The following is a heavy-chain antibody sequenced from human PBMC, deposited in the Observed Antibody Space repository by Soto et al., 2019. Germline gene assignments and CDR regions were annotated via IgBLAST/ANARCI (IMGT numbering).Heavy chain of an antibody. D-gene: IGHD4-17*01. J-gene: IGHJ3*02. CDR2: IYHSGST. V-gene: IGHV4-4*02. Sequence: QVQLQESGPGLVKPSGTLSLTCAVSSGSISSSNWWSWVRQPPGKGLEWIGEIYHSGSTNYNPSLKSRVTISVDQSKNQFSLKLSSVTAADTAVYYCARVAADYGDYADAFDIWGQGTMVTVSS. CDR1: SGSISSSNW. CDR3: ARVAADYGDYADAFDI.